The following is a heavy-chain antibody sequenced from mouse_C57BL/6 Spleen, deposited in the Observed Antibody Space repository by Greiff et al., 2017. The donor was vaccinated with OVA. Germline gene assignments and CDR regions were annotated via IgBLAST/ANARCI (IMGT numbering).Heavy chain of an antibody. V-gene: IGHV1-15*01. J-gene: IGHJ1*03. CDR3: TRSVEGYFDV. CDR2: IDPETGGT. D-gene: IGHD1-1*01. CDR1: GYTFTDYE. Sequence: VQLQQSGAELVRPGASVTLSCKASGYTFTDYEMHWVKQTPVHGLEWIGAIDPETGGTAYNQKFKGKAILTADKSSSTAYMELRSLTSEDSAVYYCTRSVEGYFDVWGTGTTVTVSS.